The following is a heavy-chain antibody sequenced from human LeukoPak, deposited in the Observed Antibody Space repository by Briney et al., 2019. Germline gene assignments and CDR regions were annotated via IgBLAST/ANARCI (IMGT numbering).Heavy chain of an antibody. V-gene: IGHV1-8*01. CDR3: ARGNMIRFGGVS. Sequence: GASVKVSCKASGYTFINYDINWVRQAPGQGLEWIGWLNPNSGNRGFARQFQDRVTLTRDTSISTAYMDLYSLTSEDTAVYYCARGNMIRFGGVSWGQGSLVTVSS. CDR2: LNPNSGNR. J-gene: IGHJ5*02. CDR1: GYTFINYD. D-gene: IGHD3-16*01.